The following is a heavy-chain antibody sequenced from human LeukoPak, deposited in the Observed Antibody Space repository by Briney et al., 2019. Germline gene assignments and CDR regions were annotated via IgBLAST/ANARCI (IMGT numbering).Heavy chain of an antibody. CDR1: GFTFSSYS. J-gene: IGHJ4*02. D-gene: IGHD6-19*01. Sequence: GGSLRLSCAASGFTFSSYSMNWVRQAPGKGLEWVSSISSSSSYIYYADSVKGRFTISRDNAKNTLYLQMNSLRAEDTAVYYCVCIAVAENDYWGQGTLVTVSS. CDR2: ISSSSSYI. CDR3: VCIAVAENDY. V-gene: IGHV3-21*01.